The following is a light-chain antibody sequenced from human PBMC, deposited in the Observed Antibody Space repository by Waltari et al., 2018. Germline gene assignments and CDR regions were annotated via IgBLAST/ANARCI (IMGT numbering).Light chain of an antibody. Sequence: EIVLTQSPATLSLSPGERATLSCRASQSVGSYLAWYQHKPGQAPRLLIYDASNRATGVPARFSGSGSGTDFTLTISSLEPEDFALYYCQQRRNWPPVYTFGQGTKLEIK. V-gene: IGKV3-11*01. J-gene: IGKJ2*01. CDR2: DAS. CDR1: QSVGSY. CDR3: QQRRNWPPVYT.